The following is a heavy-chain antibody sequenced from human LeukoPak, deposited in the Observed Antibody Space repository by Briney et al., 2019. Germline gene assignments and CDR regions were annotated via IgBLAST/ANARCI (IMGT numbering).Heavy chain of an antibody. V-gene: IGHV4-4*02. CDR3: ARGDYGYSDYVKSNWFDP. Sequence: SETLSLTCAVSGGSISSSNWWSWVRQPPGKGLEWIGYIYYSGSTSYNPSLKSRVTISVDTSKNQFSLKLSSVTAADTAVYYCARGDYGYSDYVKSNWFDPWGQGTLVTVSS. CDR2: IYYSGST. CDR1: GGSISSSNW. D-gene: IGHD5-12*01. J-gene: IGHJ5*02.